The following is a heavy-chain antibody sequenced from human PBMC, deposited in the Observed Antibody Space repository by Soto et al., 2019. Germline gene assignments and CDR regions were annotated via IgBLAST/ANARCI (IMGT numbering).Heavy chain of an antibody. CDR1: GFVFSRYA. V-gene: IGHV3-30-3*01. D-gene: IGHD3-3*01. Sequence: QVQLVESGGRVVQPGGSLRLSCVASGFVFSRYAIHWVRQAPGKGLEWVAVISKDGSVNYYADSVRGRFSISRDKSKNTVYLEMNELRGDDTAIFYCARSRSGAVPDSFGYWGQGTLVTVSS. J-gene: IGHJ1*01. CDR3: ARSRSGAVPDSFGY. CDR2: ISKDGSVN.